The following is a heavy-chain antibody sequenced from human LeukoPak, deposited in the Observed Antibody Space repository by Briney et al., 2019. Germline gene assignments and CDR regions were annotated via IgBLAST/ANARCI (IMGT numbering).Heavy chain of an antibody. D-gene: IGHD5-18*01. Sequence: GGSLRLSCAASEFTFSTYWMSWVRQAPGKGLEWVSAISGSAGSTDYADSVKGRFTISRDNSKNTLYLQMNSLRADDTAVYYCARGGAARFDYWGQGTLVTVSS. CDR1: EFTFSTYW. V-gene: IGHV3-23*01. CDR3: ARGGAARFDY. J-gene: IGHJ4*02. CDR2: ISGSAGST.